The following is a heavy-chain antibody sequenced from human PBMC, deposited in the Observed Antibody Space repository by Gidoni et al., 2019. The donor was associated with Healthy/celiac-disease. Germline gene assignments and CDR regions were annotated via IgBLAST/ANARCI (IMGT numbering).Heavy chain of an antibody. D-gene: IGHD3-3*01. CDR1: GFTSSSCA. CDR3: ASPYDFWSGYLDY. CDR2: ISYDGGNN. Sequence: QVQLVESGGGVVRPGRSRRPSCPAHGFTSSSCAMHWVRQAPGKGLEWVAVISYDGGNNYYAASVKCRFTISRDNSKNTLYLQMDSLRAEDTAVYYCASPYDFWSGYLDYWGQGTLVTVSS. V-gene: IGHV3-30-3*01. J-gene: IGHJ4*02.